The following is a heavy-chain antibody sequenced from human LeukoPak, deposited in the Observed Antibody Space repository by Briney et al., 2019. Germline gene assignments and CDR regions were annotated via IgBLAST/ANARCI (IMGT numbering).Heavy chain of an antibody. CDR3: ARENGGYDF. Sequence: SQTLSLTCAISGDSVSSNSVTWNWIRQSPSRGLEWLGRTYYRSKWYSDYAVSVKSRITINSGTSKNQFSLQLNSVTPEDTAVYHCARENGGYDFWGQGTLVTVSS. CDR2: TYYRSKWYS. J-gene: IGHJ4*02. V-gene: IGHV6-1*01. CDR1: GDSVSSNSVT. D-gene: IGHD5-12*01.